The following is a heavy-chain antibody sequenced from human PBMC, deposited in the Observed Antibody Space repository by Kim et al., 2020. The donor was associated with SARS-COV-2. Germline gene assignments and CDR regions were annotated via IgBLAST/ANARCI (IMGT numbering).Heavy chain of an antibody. V-gene: IGHV3-30-3*01. J-gene: IGHJ6*02. CDR3: ARCKGGGDYYGMDV. D-gene: IGHD3-16*01. CDR2: ISFDGSNK. Sequence: GGSLRLSCAASGFMFSSYAMHWVRQAPGKGLEWVAVISFDGSNKYYADSVKGRFTISRDNSKNTLYLQMNSPRAEDTAVYYCARCKGGGDYYGMDVWGQG. CDR1: GFMFSSYA.